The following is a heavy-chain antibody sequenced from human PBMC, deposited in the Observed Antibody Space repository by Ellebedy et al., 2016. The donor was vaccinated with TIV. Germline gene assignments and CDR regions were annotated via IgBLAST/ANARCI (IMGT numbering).Heavy chain of an antibody. CDR2: ISYDGSNK. CDR1: GFTFSSYA. J-gene: IGHJ6*02. Sequence: GGSLRLSXAASGFTFSSYAMHWVRQAPGKGLEWVAVISYDGSNKYYADSVKGRFTISRDNSKNTLYLQMNSLRAEDTAVYYCAKESGIAVHYYYYYGMDVWGQGTTVTVSS. V-gene: IGHV3-30-3*02. D-gene: IGHD6-19*01. CDR3: AKESGIAVHYYYYYGMDV.